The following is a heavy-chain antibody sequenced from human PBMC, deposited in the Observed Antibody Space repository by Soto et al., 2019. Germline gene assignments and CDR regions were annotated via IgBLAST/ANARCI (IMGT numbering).Heavy chain of an antibody. Sequence: GGSLRLSCAASGFTFSSYGMHWVRQAPGKGLEWVAVIWYDGSNKYYADSVKGRFTISRDNSKNTLYLQMNSLRAEDTAVYYCARDQAGANYYYYGMDVWGQGTTVTVSS. D-gene: IGHD1-26*01. CDR2: IWYDGSNK. CDR1: GFTFSSYG. J-gene: IGHJ6*02. V-gene: IGHV3-33*01. CDR3: ARDQAGANYYYYGMDV.